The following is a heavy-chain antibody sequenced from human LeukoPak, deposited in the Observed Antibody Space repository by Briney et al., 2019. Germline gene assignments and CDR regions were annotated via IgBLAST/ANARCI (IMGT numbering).Heavy chain of an antibody. CDR3: ARDLYDSSGYPHNWFDP. J-gene: IGHJ5*02. Sequence: PSETLSLTCTVSGGSISRYYWSWIRQPPGKGLEWIGYIYYSGSTNYNPSLKSRVTISVDTSKNQFSLKLSSVTAADTAVYYCARDLYDSSGYPHNWFDPWGQGTLVTVSS. D-gene: IGHD3-22*01. CDR2: IYYSGST. CDR1: GGSISRYY. V-gene: IGHV4-59*01.